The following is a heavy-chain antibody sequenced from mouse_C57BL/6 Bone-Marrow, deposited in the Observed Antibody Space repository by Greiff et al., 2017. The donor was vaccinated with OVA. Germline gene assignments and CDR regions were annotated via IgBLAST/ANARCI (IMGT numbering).Heavy chain of an antibody. CDR1: GYAFSSSW. CDR2: IYPGDGDT. J-gene: IGHJ2*01. Sequence: VNVVESGPELVKPGASVKISCKASGYAFSSSWMNWVKQRPGKGLEWIGRIYPGDGDTNYNGKFKGKATLTADKSSSTAYMQLSSLTSEDSAVYFCARFDGSSFFDYWGQGTTLTVSS. V-gene: IGHV1-82*01. CDR3: ARFDGSSFFDY. D-gene: IGHD1-1*01.